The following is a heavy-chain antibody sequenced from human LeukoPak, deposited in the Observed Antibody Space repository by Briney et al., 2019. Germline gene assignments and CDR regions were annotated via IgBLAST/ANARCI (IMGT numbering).Heavy chain of an antibody. J-gene: IGHJ6*02. V-gene: IGHV1-18*01. CDR1: GYTFTSYG. D-gene: IGHD1-26*01. Sequence: GASVKVSCKASGYTFTSYGINWVRQAPGQGLEWMGWISAYNGNTNYAQKLQGRVTMTTDTSTRIAYMELRSLRSDDTAVFYCARTCGSYHCSYYYGMDVWGQGTTVTVSS. CDR2: ISAYNGNT. CDR3: ARTCGSYHCSYYYGMDV.